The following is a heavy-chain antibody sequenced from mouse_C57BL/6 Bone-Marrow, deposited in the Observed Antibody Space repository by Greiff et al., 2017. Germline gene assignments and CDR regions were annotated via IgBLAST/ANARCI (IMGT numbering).Heavy chain of an antibody. CDR1: GFNIKDDY. J-gene: IGHJ2*01. CDR3: TTTAHYFDY. CDR2: LDPENGDT. V-gene: IGHV14-4*01. Sequence: EVQLQQSGAELVRPGASVKLSCTASGFNIKDDYMHWVKQRPEQGLEWIGWLDPENGDTEYASKFQGKATITADTSSNTAYLQLSSLTSKDTAVYYCTTTAHYFDYWGKGTTLTVAS. D-gene: IGHD1-2*01.